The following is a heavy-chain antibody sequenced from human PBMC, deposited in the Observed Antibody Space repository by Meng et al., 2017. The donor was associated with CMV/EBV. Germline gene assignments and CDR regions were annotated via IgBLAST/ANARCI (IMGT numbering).Heavy chain of an antibody. V-gene: IGHV3-7*01. CDR1: GFTFSSYW. Sequence: GASLKISCAPPGFTFSSYWMSWVRQAPGKGLEWVANIKQVGSEKYYVDSVKGRFTIYRDNAKNSLYLQMNSLRAEDTAVYYCARENWGDDFDIWGQGTMVTVSS. D-gene: IGHD7-27*01. J-gene: IGHJ3*02. CDR3: ARENWGDDFDI. CDR2: IKQVGSEK.